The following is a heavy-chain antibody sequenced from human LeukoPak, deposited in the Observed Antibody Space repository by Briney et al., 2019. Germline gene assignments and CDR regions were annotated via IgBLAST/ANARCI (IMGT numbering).Heavy chain of an antibody. D-gene: IGHD3-10*01. CDR3: ARDYYGSGSYSRIDY. Sequence: PGRSLRLSCAASRFTFSSYGMHWVRQAPGKGLEWVAVIWYDGSNKYYADSVKGRFTISRDNSKNTLYLQMNSLRAEDTAVYYCARDYYGSGSYSRIDYWGQGTLVTVSS. CDR1: RFTFSSYG. V-gene: IGHV3-33*01. CDR2: IWYDGSNK. J-gene: IGHJ4*02.